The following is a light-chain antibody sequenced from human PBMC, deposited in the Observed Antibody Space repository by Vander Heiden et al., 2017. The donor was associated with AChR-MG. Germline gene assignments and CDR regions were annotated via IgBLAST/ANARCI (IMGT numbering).Light chain of an antibody. J-gene: IGLJ2*01. CDR1: SGEGDDYKY. CDR3: TSYTSTSLVV. CDR2: DVN. V-gene: IGLV2-14*01. Sequence: QSALTQPASVSGSPGQSITISCTGTSGEGDDYKYVSWYQQHPGKAPKLLIYDVNNRPSGVSNRFSGSKSGNTASLTISGLQAEDEADYYCTSYTSTSLVVFGGGTKLTVV.